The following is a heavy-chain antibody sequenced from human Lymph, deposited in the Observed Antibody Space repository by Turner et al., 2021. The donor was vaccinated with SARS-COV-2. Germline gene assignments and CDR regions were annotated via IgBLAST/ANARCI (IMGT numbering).Heavy chain of an antibody. D-gene: IGHD1-26*01. V-gene: IGHV1-69*04. CDR3: ARGRLDSFGGGYYSWFDP. CDR2: IIPILGIA. J-gene: IGHJ5*02. Sequence: QVQLVQSGAEVKKPGSSVTVSCKASGGTFSSYAINWVRQAPGQGLEWMGRIIPILGIANYAQKFQGRVTITADKSTSTAYRELSSLRSEDTAVYYCARGRLDSFGGGYYSWFDPWGQGTLVTVSS. CDR1: GGTFSSYA.